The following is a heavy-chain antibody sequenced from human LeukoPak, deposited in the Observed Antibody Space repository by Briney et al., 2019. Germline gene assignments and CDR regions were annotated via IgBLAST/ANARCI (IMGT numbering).Heavy chain of an antibody. D-gene: IGHD1/OR15-1a*01. CDR2: ISSSDNTI. CDR3: ARETGTMGAAFDI. CDR1: GFTFSTYR. V-gene: IGHV3-48*01. Sequence: GGSLRLSCAASGFTFSTYRMSWVRQAPGKGLEWVSYISSSDNTIYYANSVKGGFTISRDNAKNSLYLQMDSLRAEATAVYYCARETGTMGAAFDIWGQGTIVTVSS. J-gene: IGHJ3*02.